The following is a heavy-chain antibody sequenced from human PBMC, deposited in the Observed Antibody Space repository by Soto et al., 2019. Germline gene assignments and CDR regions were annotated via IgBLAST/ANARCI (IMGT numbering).Heavy chain of an antibody. CDR2: IYYSGST. Sequence: SETLSLTCTVAGGSISSHYWRWSRQPPGKGLEWIGYIYYSGSTNYNPSLKSRVTISVDTSKNQFSLKLSSVTAADTVVYYCARTLYSYGPLFALWGQGNLVTGS. J-gene: IGHJ4*02. D-gene: IGHD5-18*01. CDR1: GGSISSHY. CDR3: ARTLYSYGPLFAL. V-gene: IGHV4-59*11.